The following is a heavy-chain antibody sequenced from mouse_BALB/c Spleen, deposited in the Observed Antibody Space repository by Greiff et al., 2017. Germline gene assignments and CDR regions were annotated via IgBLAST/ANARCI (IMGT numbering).Heavy chain of an antibody. Sequence: EVHLVESGGGLVKPGGSLKLSCAASGFTFSSYAMSWVRQTPEKRLEWVASISSGGSTYYPDSVKGRFTISRDNARNILYLQMSSLRSEDTAMYYCARESNYYGSRYYFDYWGQGTTLTVSS. D-gene: IGHD1-1*01. V-gene: IGHV5-6-5*01. CDR1: GFTFSSYA. J-gene: IGHJ2*01. CDR3: ARESNYYGSRYYFDY. CDR2: ISSGGST.